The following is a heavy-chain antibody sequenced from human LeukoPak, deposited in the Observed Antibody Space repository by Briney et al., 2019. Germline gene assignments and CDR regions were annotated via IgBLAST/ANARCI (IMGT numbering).Heavy chain of an antibody. J-gene: IGHJ5*02. CDR2: IYTSGST. Sequence: ASETLSLTCTVSGGSITSYYWSWIRQPAGKGLEWIGRIYTSGSTNYNPSLKSRVTISVDTSKNQFSLKLRSVTAADTAVYYCARGGYYGSGNDFRFDPWGQGTLVTVSS. D-gene: IGHD3-10*01. V-gene: IGHV4-4*07. CDR3: ARGGYYGSGNDFRFDP. CDR1: GGSITSYY.